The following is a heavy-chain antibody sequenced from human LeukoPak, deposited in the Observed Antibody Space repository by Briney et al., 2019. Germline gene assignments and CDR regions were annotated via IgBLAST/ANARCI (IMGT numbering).Heavy chain of an antibody. Sequence: SETLSLTCAVYGGSFSGYYWSWIRQPPGKGLEWIGEINHSGSTNYNPSLKSRVTISVDTSKNQFSLKLSSVTAADTAVCYCARVTMIVDGAFDIWGQGTMVTVSS. CDR3: ARVTMIVDGAFDI. CDR1: GGSFSGYY. D-gene: IGHD3-22*01. V-gene: IGHV4-34*01. J-gene: IGHJ3*02. CDR2: INHSGST.